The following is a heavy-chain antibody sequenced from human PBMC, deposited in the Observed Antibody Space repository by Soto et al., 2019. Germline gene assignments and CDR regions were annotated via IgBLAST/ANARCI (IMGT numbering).Heavy chain of an antibody. CDR2: INHSGST. J-gene: IGHJ5*02. D-gene: IGHD3-10*01. CDR3: ARVRVTMVRGVITSHWFDP. Sequence: PSETLSLTCAVYGGSFSGYYWSWIRQPPGKGLEWIGEINHSGSTNYNPSLKSRVTISVDTSKNQFSPKLSSVTAADTAVYYCARVRVTMVRGVITSHWFDPCGQGTLVTASS. CDR1: GGSFSGYY. V-gene: IGHV4-34*01.